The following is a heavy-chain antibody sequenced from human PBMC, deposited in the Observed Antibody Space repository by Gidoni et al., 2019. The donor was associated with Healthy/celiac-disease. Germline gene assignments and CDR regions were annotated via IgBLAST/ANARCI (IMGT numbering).Heavy chain of an antibody. CDR2: IWYDGSNK. D-gene: IGHD1-26*01. J-gene: IGHJ4*02. Sequence: QVQLVESGGGVVQPGWSLRLSCAASGFTFSSYGMHWVRQAPGKGLEWVAVIWYDGSNKYYADSVKGRFTISRDNSKNTLYLQMNSLRAEDTAVYYCARGGGSYRWYFDYWGQGTLVTVSS. CDR3: ARGGGSYRWYFDY. V-gene: IGHV3-33*01. CDR1: GFTFSSYG.